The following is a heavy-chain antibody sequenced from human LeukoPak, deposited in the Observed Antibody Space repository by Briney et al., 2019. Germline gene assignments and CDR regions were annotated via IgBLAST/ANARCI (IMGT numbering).Heavy chain of an antibody. D-gene: IGHD6-13*01. J-gene: IGHJ1*01. V-gene: IGHV3-21*04. CDR2: ISSSSSYI. Sequence: PGGSLRLSCAASGFTFSSYSMNWVRQAPGKGLEWVSSISSSSSYIYYADSVKGRFTISRDNSKNTLYLQMNSLRAEDTAVYYCAKLYSSSWYGRYFQHWGQGTLVTVSS. CDR1: GFTFSSYS. CDR3: AKLYSSSWYGRYFQH.